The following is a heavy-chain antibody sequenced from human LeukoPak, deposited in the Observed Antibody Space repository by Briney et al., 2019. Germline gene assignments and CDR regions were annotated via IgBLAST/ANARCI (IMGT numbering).Heavy chain of an antibody. CDR3: AKGTDYGDPNWFDP. Sequence: SGGSLRLSCAASGFTFSSYAMSWVRQAPGKGLEWVSAISGGGGSTYYADSVKGRFTIFRDNSKNTLYLQMNSLRAEDTAVYYCAKGTDYGDPNWFDPWGQGTLVTVSS. CDR1: GFTFSSYA. CDR2: ISGGGGST. D-gene: IGHD4-17*01. J-gene: IGHJ5*02. V-gene: IGHV3-23*01.